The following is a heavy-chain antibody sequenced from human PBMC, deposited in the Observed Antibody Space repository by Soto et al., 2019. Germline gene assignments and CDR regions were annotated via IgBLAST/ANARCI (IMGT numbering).Heavy chain of an antibody. CDR2: IYYSGST. CDR1: GGSISSYY. CDR3: ARFGYLNWNDVVDAFDI. D-gene: IGHD1-1*01. J-gene: IGHJ3*02. Sequence: ETLSLTCTVSGGSISSYYWSWIRQPPGKGLEWIGYIYYSGSTNYNPSLKSRVTISVDTSKNQFSLKLSSVTAADTAVYYCARFGYLNWNDVVDAFDIWGQGTMVTVSS. V-gene: IGHV4-59*08.